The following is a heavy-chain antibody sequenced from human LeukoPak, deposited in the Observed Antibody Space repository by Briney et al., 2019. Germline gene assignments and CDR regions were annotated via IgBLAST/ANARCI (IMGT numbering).Heavy chain of an antibody. Sequence: ASVKVSCKASGYTFTSYGISWVRQAPGQGLEWMGWISAYNGNTNYAQKLQGRVTMTTDTSTSTAYMELRSLRSDGTAVYYCARVSAAGTVVDYWGQGTLVTVSA. CDR3: ARVSAAGTVVDY. D-gene: IGHD6-13*01. CDR1: GYTFTSYG. CDR2: ISAYNGNT. J-gene: IGHJ4*02. V-gene: IGHV1-18*01.